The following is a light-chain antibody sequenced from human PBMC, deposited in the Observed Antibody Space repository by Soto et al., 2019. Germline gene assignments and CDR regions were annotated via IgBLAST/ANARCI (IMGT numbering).Light chain of an antibody. V-gene: IGLV1-51*02. CDR1: TSNIGNNY. CDR3: GTWYSSLSGYV. J-gene: IGLJ1*01. Sequence: QSVLTQPPSVSAAPGQKVTISCSGSTSNIGNNYVYWFQQLPGTAPKLLIYENDKRPSGIPDRFSGSTSGTSATLCITGLQTGDEADYYFGTWYSSLSGYVFATGTKLTVL. CDR2: END.